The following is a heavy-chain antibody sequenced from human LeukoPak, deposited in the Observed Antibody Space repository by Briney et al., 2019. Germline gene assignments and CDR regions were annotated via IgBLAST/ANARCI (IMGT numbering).Heavy chain of an antibody. V-gene: IGHV3-66*01. D-gene: IGHD3-3*01. CDR1: GFSVSSNY. Sequence: GGSLRLSCAASGFSVSSNYMSWVRQAPGKGLEWVSVIYSSGDTYCTDSVKGRFTISRDNSKNTLSLQMNSLRAEDTAVYYCARDGAIWSGYPYYFDYWGQGTLVTVSS. J-gene: IGHJ4*02. CDR3: ARDGAIWSGYPYYFDY. CDR2: IYSSGDT.